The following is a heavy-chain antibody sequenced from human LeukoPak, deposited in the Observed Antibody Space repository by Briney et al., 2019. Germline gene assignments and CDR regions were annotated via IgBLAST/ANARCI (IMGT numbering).Heavy chain of an antibody. Sequence: GGSLRLSCAASGFSFSSYGMHWVRQAPGKGLEWVAVISYDGDNKYYADSVNGRFTISRDNSKNTLSLQMDRLRAEDTAVYYCAKDIRVWGSYRYPCLDYWGQGTLVTVSA. CDR3: AKDIRVWGSYRYPCLDY. J-gene: IGHJ4*02. CDR1: GFSFSSYG. CDR2: ISYDGDNK. D-gene: IGHD3-16*02. V-gene: IGHV3-30*18.